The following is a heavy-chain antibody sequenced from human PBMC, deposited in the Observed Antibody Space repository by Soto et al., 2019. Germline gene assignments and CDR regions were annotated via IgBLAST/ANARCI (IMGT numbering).Heavy chain of an antibody. D-gene: IGHD3-10*01. J-gene: IGHJ4*02. CDR2: IYYSGST. Sequence: PSETLSLTCTVSGGSISSYYWSWIRQPPGKGLEWIGYIYYSGSTNYNPSLKSRVTISVDTSKNQFSLKLSSVTAADTAVYYCARDRRRGSGSYVDYWGQGTLVTVSS. CDR3: ARDRRRGSGSYVDY. V-gene: IGHV4-59*01. CDR1: GGSISSYY.